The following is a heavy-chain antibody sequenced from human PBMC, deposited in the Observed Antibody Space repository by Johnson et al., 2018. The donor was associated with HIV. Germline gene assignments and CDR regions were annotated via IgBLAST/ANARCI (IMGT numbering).Heavy chain of an antibody. D-gene: IGHD2/OR15-2a*01. J-gene: IGHJ3*02. CDR1: GFTFSSYA. Sequence: VQLVESGGGLVQPGGSLRLSCAASGFTFSSYAMSWVRQAPGKGLEWVSAISGSGGTTYYADSVKGRFTISRDNSKNTLYLQMNSLRAEDTAVYYCARSPSIDDAFDIWGQGTMVTVSS. V-gene: IGHV3-23*04. CDR2: ISGSGGTT. CDR3: ARSPSIDDAFDI.